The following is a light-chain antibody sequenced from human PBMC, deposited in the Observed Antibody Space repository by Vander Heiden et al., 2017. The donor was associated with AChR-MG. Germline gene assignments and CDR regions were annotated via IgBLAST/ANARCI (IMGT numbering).Light chain of an antibody. Sequence: DIHMTQSPSTLSASVGDRVTITCRASQSISNWLAWYQQKPGKAPKLLIYKASSLETGVPSRFSGSGSGTEFTLTISSLQPDDSATYYCQQDKSYPYSFGQGTKLEIK. CDR1: QSISNW. J-gene: IGKJ2*03. V-gene: IGKV1-5*03. CDR2: KAS. CDR3: QQDKSYPYS.